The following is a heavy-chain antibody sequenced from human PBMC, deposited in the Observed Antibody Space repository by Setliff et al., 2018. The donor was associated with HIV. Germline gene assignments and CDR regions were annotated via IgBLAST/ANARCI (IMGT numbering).Heavy chain of an antibody. CDR3: VRGSGYYYFDN. V-gene: IGHV3-33*08. J-gene: IGHJ4*02. CDR1: GLIFSSYG. Sequence: PGGSLRLSCAASGLIFSSYGMHWVRQAPGKGLEWVAFIRYDGSNKYYADSVKGRFTISRDNAKNMLYLQMNSLSADDTAVYYCVRGSGYYYFDNWGQGALVTVSS. CDR2: IRYDGSNK. D-gene: IGHD3-22*01.